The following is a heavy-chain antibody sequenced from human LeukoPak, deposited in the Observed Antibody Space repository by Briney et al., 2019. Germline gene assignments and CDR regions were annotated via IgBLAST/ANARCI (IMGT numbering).Heavy chain of an antibody. CDR1: GFTFSNYG. Sequence: GGSLRLSCAASGFTFSNYGIHWVRQAPGKGLEWVAFIRYDGSDKYYAEFVKGRFTISRDSSKNTVYLQMNSLRAEDTAVYYCAKDRLEWVSGIDYWGQGTLVTVSS. J-gene: IGHJ4*02. V-gene: IGHV3-30*02. CDR2: IRYDGSDK. CDR3: AKDRLEWVSGIDY. D-gene: IGHD3-3*01.